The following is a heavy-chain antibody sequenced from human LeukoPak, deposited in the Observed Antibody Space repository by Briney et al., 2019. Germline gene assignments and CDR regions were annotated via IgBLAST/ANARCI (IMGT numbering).Heavy chain of an antibody. CDR3: ARRAGDY. CDR2: IYCSGST. V-gene: IGHV4-39*01. CDR1: GGSISSSSYY. D-gene: IGHD6-25*01. J-gene: IGHJ4*02. Sequence: SETLSLTCTVSGGSISSSSYYWGWIRQPPGKGLEWIGSIYCSGSTYYNPSLKSRVTISVDTSKNQLSLKLSSVTAADTAVYYCARRAGDYWGQGTLVTVSS.